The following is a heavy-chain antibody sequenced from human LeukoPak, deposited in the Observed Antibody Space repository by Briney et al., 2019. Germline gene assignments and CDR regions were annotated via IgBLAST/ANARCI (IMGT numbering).Heavy chain of an antibody. J-gene: IGHJ3*02. CDR2: IYYSGST. CDR1: GGSISSYY. CDR3: ARARARAFDI. V-gene: IGHV4-59*08. Sequence: PSETLSLTCTVSGGSISSYYWSWIRQPPGKGLEWIGYIYYSGSTNYNPSLKSRVTISVDTSKNQFSLKLSSVTAADTAVYHCARARARAFDIWGQGTMVTVSS.